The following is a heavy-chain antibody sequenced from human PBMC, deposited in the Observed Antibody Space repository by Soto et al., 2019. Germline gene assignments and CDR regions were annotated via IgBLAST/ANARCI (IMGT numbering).Heavy chain of an antibody. J-gene: IGHJ4*02. CDR3: ARELYTDPSAYYSFAY. CDR2: VSTNNADT. Sequence: ASVKVSCKTSGYTFTAYGLAWLRQAPGQRPEWMGWVSTNNADTNYAQKFQGRVTMTTETSTRTTYMELRSLRSDDTAVYYCARELYTDPSAYYSFAYWGQGTLVTVSS. D-gene: IGHD3-22*01. CDR1: GYTFTAYG. V-gene: IGHV1-18*01.